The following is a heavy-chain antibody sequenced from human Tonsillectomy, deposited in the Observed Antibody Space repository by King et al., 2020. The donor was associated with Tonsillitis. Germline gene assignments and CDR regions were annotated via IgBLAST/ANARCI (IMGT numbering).Heavy chain of an antibody. V-gene: IGHV3-33*08. J-gene: IGHJ3*02. Sequence: VQLVESGGGVVQPGTSQRLSCAASGFTFSIYGMHWVRQAPGKGLEWVAVIWYDGSNKYYADSVKGRFTIYRDNSKNTLFLQMDSLRAADTAVYYCARGSGTAVAHAFDMWGQGTMVTVSS. CDR2: IWYDGSNK. D-gene: IGHD6-19*01. CDR1: GFTFSIYG. CDR3: ARGSGTAVAHAFDM.